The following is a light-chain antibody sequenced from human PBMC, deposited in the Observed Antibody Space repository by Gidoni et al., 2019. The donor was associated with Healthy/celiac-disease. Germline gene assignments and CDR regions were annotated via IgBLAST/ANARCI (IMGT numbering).Light chain of an antibody. J-gene: IGKJ2*01. CDR3: QQLNSYPYT. CDR1: PGISSY. CDR2: AAS. Sequence: IQLTQSPSSLSASVGDRVTITCRASPGISSYLAWYQQKPGKAPKLLIYAASTLQSVVPSRFSGSGSGTYFTLTISSLQPEDFATYYCQQLNSYPYTFGQXTKLEIK. V-gene: IGKV1-9*01.